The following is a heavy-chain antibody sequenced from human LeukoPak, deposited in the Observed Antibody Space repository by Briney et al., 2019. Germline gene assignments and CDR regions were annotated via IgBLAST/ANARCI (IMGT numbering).Heavy chain of an antibody. CDR3: ARVGAKGGWYFDL. V-gene: IGHV3-21*01. J-gene: IGHJ2*01. Sequence: PGGSLRLSCAASGLTFSGYGMNWVRQAPGKGLEWVSSISRGGSYMYYADSLKGRFTISRDNAKNSLYLQMNSLRAEDTAVYYCARVGAKGGWYFDLWGHGTLVTVSS. CDR2: ISRGGSYM. D-gene: IGHD3-10*01. CDR1: GLTFSGYG.